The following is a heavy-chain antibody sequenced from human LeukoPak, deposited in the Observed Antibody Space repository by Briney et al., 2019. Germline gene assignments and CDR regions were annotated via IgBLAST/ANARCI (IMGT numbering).Heavy chain of an antibody. CDR2: IYYSGST. CDR3: ARENSYYDILTGYYTATSYFDY. D-gene: IGHD3-9*01. CDR1: GCSISSYY. Sequence: LETLSLTCTVSGCSISSYYWSWIRQPPGKGLEWIGYIYYSGSTNYNPSLKSRVTISVDTSKNQFSLKLSSVTAADTAVYYCARENSYYDILTGYYTATSYFDYWGQGTLVTVSS. J-gene: IGHJ4*02. V-gene: IGHV4-59*01.